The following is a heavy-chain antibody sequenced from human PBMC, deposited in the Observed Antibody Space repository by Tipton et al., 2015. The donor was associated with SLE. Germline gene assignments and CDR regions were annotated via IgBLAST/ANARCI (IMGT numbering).Heavy chain of an antibody. V-gene: IGHV4-34*01. Sequence: TLSLTCAVYGGSFSGYYWSWIRQPPGKGLEWIGEINHSGSTNYNPSLKSRVTISVDTSKNQFSLKLSSVTAADTAVYYCARGSRAARGYWGQGTLVPVSS. CDR1: GGSFSGYY. J-gene: IGHJ4*02. D-gene: IGHD6-6*01. CDR2: INHSGST. CDR3: ARGSRAARGY.